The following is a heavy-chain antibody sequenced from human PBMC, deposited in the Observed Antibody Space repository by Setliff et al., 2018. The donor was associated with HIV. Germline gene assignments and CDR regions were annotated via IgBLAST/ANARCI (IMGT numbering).Heavy chain of an antibody. V-gene: IGHV4-59*01. J-gene: IGHJ4*02. CDR3: ARSPGVDTNMAFDY. CDR1: GGSIINYF. D-gene: IGHD5-18*01. Sequence: SETLSLTCSVTGGSIINYFWGWIRMPPGKGLEWIGYIYYSGSTDYNPSLKSRVTISVDTSKNQISLKLNSVTAADTAVYYCARSPGVDTNMAFDYWGQGTRVTVSS. CDR2: IYYSGST.